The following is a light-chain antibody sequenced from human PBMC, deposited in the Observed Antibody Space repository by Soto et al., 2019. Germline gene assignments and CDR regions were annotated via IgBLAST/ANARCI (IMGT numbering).Light chain of an antibody. CDR2: EVF. CDR3: SSYAGSNNYV. CDR1: SSDVGSYNY. J-gene: IGLJ1*01. Sequence: QSVLTQPPSASGSPGQSVTISCTGTSSDVGSYNYVSWYQQHPDKAPKLMIYEVFKRPSGVPDRFSGSKSGNTASLTVSGLQAEDEADYYCSSYAGSNNYVFGTGTKLTVL. V-gene: IGLV2-8*01.